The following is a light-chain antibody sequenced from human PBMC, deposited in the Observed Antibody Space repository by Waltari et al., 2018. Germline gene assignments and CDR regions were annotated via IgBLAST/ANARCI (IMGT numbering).Light chain of an antibody. Sequence: EIVLTQSPGTLSLSPGERATLSCRASQSVGSSLVWYQQKPGQAPRLVIYNTYTRATGIPDSVICSGSVTYFSLTISILEPEDFAVYYCQHNVRLPVTFGQGTKVEIK. CDR3: QHNVRLPVT. V-gene: IGKV3-20*01. J-gene: IGKJ1*01. CDR2: NTY. CDR1: QSVGSS.